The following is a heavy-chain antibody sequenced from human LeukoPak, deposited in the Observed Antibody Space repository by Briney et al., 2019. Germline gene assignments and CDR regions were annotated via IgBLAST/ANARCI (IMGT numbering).Heavy chain of an antibody. CDR2: IYSGGST. CDR3: ARDYYDSSGYYLWVAFDI. D-gene: IGHD3-22*01. J-gene: IGHJ3*02. CDR1: GFTVSSNY. V-gene: IGHV3-66*01. Sequence: GGSLRLSCAASGFTVSSNYMSWVRQAPGKGLEWVSVIYSGGSTYYADSVKGRFTISRDNSKNTLYLQMNSLRAEDTAVCYCARDYYDSSGYYLWVAFDIWGQGTMVTVSS.